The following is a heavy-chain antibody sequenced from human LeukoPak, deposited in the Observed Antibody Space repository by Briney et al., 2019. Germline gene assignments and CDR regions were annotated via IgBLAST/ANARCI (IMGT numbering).Heavy chain of an antibody. J-gene: IGHJ4*02. CDR3: ARDLSSSLYFDY. D-gene: IGHD6-13*01. Sequence: GGSLRLSCAASEFTFSSYSVNWVRQAPGKGLEWVSSISGSNTYIYYADSVKGRFTISRDNAKKSLYLQMNSLRAEDTAMYYCARDLSSSLYFDYWGQGTLVTVSS. V-gene: IGHV3-21*01. CDR2: ISGSNTYI. CDR1: EFTFSSYS.